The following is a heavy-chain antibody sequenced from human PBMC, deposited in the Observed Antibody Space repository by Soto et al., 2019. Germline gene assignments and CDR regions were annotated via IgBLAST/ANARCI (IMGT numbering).Heavy chain of an antibody. Sequence: QLQLQESGPGLLKPSQTLSLTCTVSGGSVISGGSYWSWIRQQPGQGLEWIGYTHYTGTTYYNPSPKSRIIISLDSSKNQCSLKLSSVTAAHTAVYDCARDCSSPSCYSTSGVDVWGQGTTVTVSS. CDR1: GGSVISGGSY. CDR3: ARDCSSPSCYSTSGVDV. CDR2: THYTGTT. V-gene: IGHV4-31*03. D-gene: IGHD2-2*02. J-gene: IGHJ6*02.